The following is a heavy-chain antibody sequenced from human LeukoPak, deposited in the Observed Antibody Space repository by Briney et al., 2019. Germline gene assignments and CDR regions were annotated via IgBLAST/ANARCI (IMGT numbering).Heavy chain of an antibody. Sequence: SETLSLTCAVYGGSFSGYYWSWIRQPPGKGLEWIGEINHSGSTYYNPSLKSRVTISVDTSKNQFSLKLSSVTAADTAVYYCARRRKGGYYDSSGYYVDWGQGTLVTVSS. CDR1: GGSFSGYY. CDR3: ARRRKGGYYDSSGYYVD. V-gene: IGHV4-34*01. CDR2: INHSGST. D-gene: IGHD3-22*01. J-gene: IGHJ4*02.